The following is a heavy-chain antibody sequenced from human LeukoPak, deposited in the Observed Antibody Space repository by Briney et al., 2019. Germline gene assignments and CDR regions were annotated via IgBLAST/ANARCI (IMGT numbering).Heavy chain of an antibody. J-gene: IGHJ4*02. CDR2: IYYSGST. CDR1: GVSIRSSSFY. D-gene: IGHD1-26*01. CDR3: ARGLRWDLTISGTSTFDY. V-gene: IGHV4-39*01. Sequence: PSETLSLTCTVSGVSIRSSSFYCGWIRQPPGKGLEWIGSIYYSGSTYYRPSLKSRVTMSVDTSKTQFSLRLSSVTAADTAVYYCARGLRWDLTISGTSTFDYWGQGSLVTVSS.